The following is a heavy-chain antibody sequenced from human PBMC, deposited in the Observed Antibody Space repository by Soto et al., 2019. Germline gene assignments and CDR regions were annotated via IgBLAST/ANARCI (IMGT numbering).Heavy chain of an antibody. V-gene: IGHV3-53*01. CDR2: IYSGGST. CDR3: ARFSGYPNYYFDY. CDR1: GFTVSSNY. Sequence: GGSLRLSCTASGFTVSSNYMSWVRQAPGKGLEWVSVIYSGGSTYYADSVKGRFTISRGSSKNTLYLQMNSLRAEDTAVYYCARFSGYPNYYFDYWGQGTLVTVSS. D-gene: IGHD5-18*01. J-gene: IGHJ4*02.